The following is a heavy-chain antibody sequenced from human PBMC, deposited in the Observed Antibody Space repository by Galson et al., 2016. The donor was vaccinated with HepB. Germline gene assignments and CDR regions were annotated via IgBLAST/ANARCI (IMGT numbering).Heavy chain of an antibody. CDR1: GGSIRSYY. Sequence: SETLSLTCTVSGGSIRSYYWGWIRQPPGKGLEWIGSIYYSGSTYYNPSLKSRVSISVDTSNNQFSLKLSSVTAADTALYYCAIYPAPACPFDYWGQGTLVTVSS. CDR2: IYYSGST. V-gene: IGHV4-39*01. D-gene: IGHD2-2*01. J-gene: IGHJ4*02. CDR3: AIYPAPACPFDY.